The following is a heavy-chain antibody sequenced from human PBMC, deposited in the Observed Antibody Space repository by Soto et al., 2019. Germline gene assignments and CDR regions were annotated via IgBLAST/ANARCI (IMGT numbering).Heavy chain of an antibody. D-gene: IGHD5-12*01. V-gene: IGHV1-69*01. CDR1: GGTFSDLA. CDR3: ASERVAEMATGGYFDD. Sequence: VHLVQSGTEVKKPGSSVRLSCKTSGGTFSDLAFSWVRQAPGQGLEWMWGIIPLFGTPNYAQYFQGRVTIIADESSSTIYMELGSLRSEDTAVYYCASERVAEMATGGYFDDWGQGTLVTVSS. CDR2: IIPLFGTP. J-gene: IGHJ4*02.